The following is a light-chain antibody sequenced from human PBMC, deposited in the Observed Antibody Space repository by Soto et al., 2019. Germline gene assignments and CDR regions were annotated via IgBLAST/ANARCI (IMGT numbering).Light chain of an antibody. V-gene: IGKV1-5*03. CDR3: QHYSKEST. CDR2: KTS. Sequence: DVEMTQSPSTLPTSIGDRVTINCRASQNVSNWLAWYQQKPGKAPKLLIYKTSRLESGVPSRFSASGSGTYFSLTINSLQSDDFATYFCQHYSKESTFGQGTKLEIK. CDR1: QNVSNW. J-gene: IGKJ2*01.